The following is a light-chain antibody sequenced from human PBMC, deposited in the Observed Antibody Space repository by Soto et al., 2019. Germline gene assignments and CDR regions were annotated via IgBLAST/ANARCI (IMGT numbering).Light chain of an antibody. J-gene: IGKJ1*01. CDR2: DAS. CDR3: QHRYCTPPT. V-gene: IGKV3-11*01. Sequence: DILLTQSPATLSSSPGERATLSCRASQSVSSFLAWYQQKPGQANRLLIDDASNRGAGLSARFSGSCSKTVSPLIISILAHEYVADYYYQHRYCTPPTFGQGTKVDIK. CDR1: QSVSSF.